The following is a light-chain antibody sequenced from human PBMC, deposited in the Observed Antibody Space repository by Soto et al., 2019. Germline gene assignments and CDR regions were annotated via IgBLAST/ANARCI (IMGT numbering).Light chain of an antibody. CDR1: SSDIGGYNY. CDR2: EVS. CDR3: SSFTISSTLDV. J-gene: IGLJ1*01. Sequence: QSVLTQPASVSGSPGQSITISCAGTSSDIGGYNYVSWYQQHPGTAPKVIIYEVSNRPSGVSNRFSGSKSGNTASLTISGLQAEDEADYYCSSFTISSTLDVFGSGTKGTVL. V-gene: IGLV2-14*01.